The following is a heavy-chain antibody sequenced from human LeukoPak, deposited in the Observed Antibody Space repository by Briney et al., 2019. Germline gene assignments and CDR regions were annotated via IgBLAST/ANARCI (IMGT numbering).Heavy chain of an antibody. CDR2: ISAYNGNT. Sequence: ASVKVSCKASGYTFTSYGISWVRQAPGQGLEWMGWISAYNGNTNYAQKLQGRVTMTTDTSTSTAYMELRSLRSDDTAVYYCARVAMVRGVITHYYYYMDVWGKGTTVTVSS. CDR1: GYTFTSYG. D-gene: IGHD3-10*01. V-gene: IGHV1-18*01. J-gene: IGHJ6*03. CDR3: ARVAMVRGVITHYYYYMDV.